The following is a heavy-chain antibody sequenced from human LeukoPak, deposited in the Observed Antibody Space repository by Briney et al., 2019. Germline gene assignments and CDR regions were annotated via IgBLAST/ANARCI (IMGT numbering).Heavy chain of an antibody. D-gene: IGHD3-22*01. CDR1: GGSISSYY. Sequence: SETLSLTCTVSGGSISSYYWSWIRQPPGKGLEWIGYIYYSGSTNYNPSLKSRVTISVDTSKNQFSLKLSSVTAADTAVYYCARHHYYDSSGYLDYWGQGILVTVSS. CDR3: ARHHYYDSSGYLDY. CDR2: IYYSGST. V-gene: IGHV4-59*01. J-gene: IGHJ4*01.